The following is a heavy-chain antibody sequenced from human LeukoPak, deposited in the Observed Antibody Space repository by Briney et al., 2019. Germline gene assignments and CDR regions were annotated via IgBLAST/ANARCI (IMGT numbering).Heavy chain of an antibody. V-gene: IGHV4-34*01. CDR1: GGSISSYY. D-gene: IGHD2-2*01. CDR2: INHSGST. CDR3: ARGGYCSSTSCYDAFDI. Sequence: SETLSLTCTVSGGSISSYYWSWIRQPPGKGLEWIGEINHSGSTNYNPSLKSRVTISVDTSKNQFSLKLSSVTAADTAVYYCARGGYCSSTSCYDAFDIWGQGTMVTVSS. J-gene: IGHJ3*02.